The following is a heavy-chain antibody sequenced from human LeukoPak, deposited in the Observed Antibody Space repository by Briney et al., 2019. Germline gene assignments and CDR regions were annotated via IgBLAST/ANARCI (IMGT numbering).Heavy chain of an antibody. V-gene: IGHV3-53*01. D-gene: IGHD1-14*01. CDR2: IYSGGST. CDR3: AKEGKEGGSTWFDP. Sequence: PGGSLRLSCAASGFTFSSNYMSWVRQAPGKGLEWVSVIYSGGSTYYADSVKGRFTISRDNSKNTLYLQMNSLRAEDTAVYYCAKEGKEGGSTWFDPWGQGTLVTVSS. CDR1: GFTFSSNY. J-gene: IGHJ5*02.